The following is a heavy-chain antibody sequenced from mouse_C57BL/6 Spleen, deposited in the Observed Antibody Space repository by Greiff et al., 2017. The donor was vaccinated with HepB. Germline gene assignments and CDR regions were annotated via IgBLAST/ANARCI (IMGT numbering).Heavy chain of an antibody. V-gene: IGHV7-1*01. D-gene: IGHD1-1*01. J-gene: IGHJ4*01. CDR3: AREDYYGNYAMDY. CDR1: GFTFSDFY. CDR2: SRNKANDYTT. Sequence: EVKVVESGGGLVQSGRSLRLSCATSGFTFSDFYMEWVRQAPGKGLEWIAASRNKANDYTTEYSASVKGRFIVSRDTSQSILYLQMNALRAEDTAIYYCAREDYYGNYAMDYWGQGTSVTVSS.